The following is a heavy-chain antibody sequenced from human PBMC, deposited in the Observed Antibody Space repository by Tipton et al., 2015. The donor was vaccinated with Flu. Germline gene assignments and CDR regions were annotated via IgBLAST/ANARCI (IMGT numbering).Heavy chain of an antibody. V-gene: IGHV3-11*01. CDR2: ISSSGSTI. D-gene: IGHD5-18*01. CDR1: GFTFSDYY. Sequence: SLRLSCAASGFTFSDYYMSWIRQAPGKGLEWVSYISSSGSTIYYADSVKGRFTISRDNAKNSLYLQMNSLRAEDTALYYCAKDNYVLDTAYAFDIWGQGTMVTVSS. CDR3: AKDNYVLDTAYAFDI. J-gene: IGHJ3*02.